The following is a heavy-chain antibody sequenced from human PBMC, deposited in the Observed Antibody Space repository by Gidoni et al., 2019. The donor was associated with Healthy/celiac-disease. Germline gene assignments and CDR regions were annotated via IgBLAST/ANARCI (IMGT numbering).Heavy chain of an antibody. V-gene: IGHV4-4*07. D-gene: IGHD6-13*01. CDR1: GGSISSYY. CDR3: ARSYIAAAGSPGYYYGMDV. J-gene: IGHJ6*02. Sequence: QVQLQESGPGLVKPSETLSLTCTVSGGSISSYYWSWIRQPAGKGLEWIGRIYTSGSTNYNPSLKSRVTMSVDTSKNQFSLKLSSVTAADTAVYYCARSYIAAAGSPGYYYGMDVWGQGTTVTVSS. CDR2: IYTSGST.